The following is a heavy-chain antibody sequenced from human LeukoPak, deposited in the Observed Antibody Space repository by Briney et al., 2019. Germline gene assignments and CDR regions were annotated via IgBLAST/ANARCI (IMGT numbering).Heavy chain of an antibody. J-gene: IGHJ4*02. V-gene: IGHV4-31*03. CDR1: GGSISSGGYY. CDR2: IYYSGST. CDR3: AGSPDHSTSLDY. D-gene: IGHD2-21*01. Sequence: PSETLSLTCTVSGGSISSGGYYWSWIRQHPGKGLEWIGYIYYSGSTYYNPSLKSRVTISVDTSKNQFPLKLSSVTAADTAVYYCAGSPDHSTSLDYWGQGTLVTVSS.